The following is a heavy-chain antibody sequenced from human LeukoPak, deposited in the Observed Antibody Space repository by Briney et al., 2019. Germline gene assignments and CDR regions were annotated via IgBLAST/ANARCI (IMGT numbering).Heavy chain of an antibody. CDR1: GYMFSSYY. CDR2: ISGYNAKT. V-gene: IGHV1-18*01. J-gene: IGHJ4*02. D-gene: IGHD1-26*01. CDR3: TRTRDYFATTRYFDY. Sequence: ASVKVSCKASGYMFSSYYMTWVRQAPGQGLEWMGWISGYNAKTNYAQKFQGRVTMTTDTSTRTAYLELRSLSSDDTAVYYCTRTRDYFATTRYFDYWGQGTLVTASS.